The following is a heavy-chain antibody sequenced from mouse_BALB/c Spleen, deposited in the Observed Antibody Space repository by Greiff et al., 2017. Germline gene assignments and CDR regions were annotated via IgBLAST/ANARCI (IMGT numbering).Heavy chain of an antibody. J-gene: IGHJ4*01. Sequence: VQGVESGPGLVAPSQTLSITCTVSGFSLTGYGVNWVRQPPGKGLEWMGMIWGDGSTDYNSALKSRLSISKDNSKSQVFLKMNSLQTDDTARYYCARDNYGSSYGYAMDYWGQGTSVTVSS. CDR2: IWGDGST. V-gene: IGHV2-6-7*01. D-gene: IGHD1-1*01. CDR1: GFSLTGYG. CDR3: ARDNYGSSYGYAMDY.